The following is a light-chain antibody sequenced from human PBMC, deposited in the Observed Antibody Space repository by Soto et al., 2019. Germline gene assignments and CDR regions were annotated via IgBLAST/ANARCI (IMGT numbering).Light chain of an antibody. Sequence: QAVVTQPPSVSGAPGQRVTISCTGSSSNIGAGYDVHWYQQLPGTAPKLLIYGHNNRPSGVSDRFSGSKSGTSASLAITGLQAEDEADYYCQSYDNSLSGYVFGTGTKVTVL. CDR1: SSNIGAGYD. CDR2: GHN. CDR3: QSYDNSLSGYV. J-gene: IGLJ1*01. V-gene: IGLV1-40*01.